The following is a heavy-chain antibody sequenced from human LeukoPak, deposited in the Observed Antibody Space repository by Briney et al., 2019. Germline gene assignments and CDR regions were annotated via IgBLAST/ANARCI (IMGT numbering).Heavy chain of an antibody. CDR1: GYTLTELS. CDR2: FDPEDGET. D-gene: IGHD2-2*01. J-gene: IGHJ6*03. CDR3: ATGPPYCSSTSCAHVGYYYYYMDV. V-gene: IGHV1-24*01. Sequence: ASVKVSCKVSGYTLTELSMHWVRQAPGKGLEWMGGFDPEDGETIYAQKFQGRVTMTEDTSTDTAYMELNSLRSEDTAVYYCATGPPYCSSTSCAHVGYYYYYMDVWGKGTTVTVSS.